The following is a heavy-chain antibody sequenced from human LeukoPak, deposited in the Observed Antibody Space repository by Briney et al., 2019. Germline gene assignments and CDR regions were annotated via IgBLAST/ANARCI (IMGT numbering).Heavy chain of an antibody. CDR3: SRDRGVTDTVVCEY. V-gene: IGHV3-49*04. J-gene: IGHJ4*02. CDR2: IRGKAYGGTT. Sequence: GGSLRLSCTTSGFTFGDYAMSWVRQAPGKGLEWVGFIRGKAYGGTTEYAASVKGRFTISRDDSNSIAYLQMNSLRSEDTAVYYCSRDRGVTDTVVCEYWGPGTLVTVSS. CDR1: GFTFGDYA. D-gene: IGHD3-10*01.